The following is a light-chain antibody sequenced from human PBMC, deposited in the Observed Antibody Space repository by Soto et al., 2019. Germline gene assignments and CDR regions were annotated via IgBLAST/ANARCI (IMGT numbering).Light chain of an antibody. V-gene: IGKV3-20*01. J-gene: IGKJ1*01. CDR3: QQYDTSPRT. CDR2: GAS. CDR1: QSVSSSF. Sequence: EIVLTQSPGTLSLSPGERATLSCRASQSVSSSFLAWYQQKPGQAPRLLIYGASSRATGIPDRFSGSGSGTDFTLVISRLEPGDFAVYYCQQYDTSPRTFDQGTKVEIK.